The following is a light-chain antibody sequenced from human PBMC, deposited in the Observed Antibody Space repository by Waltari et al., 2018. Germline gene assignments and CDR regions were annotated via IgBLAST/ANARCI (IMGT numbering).Light chain of an antibody. Sequence: QSALTQPASVSGSPGQSLTIPFTGTSRTIWGHNLFPWFQHHPGKVPQLVMYYVTKRPSGISDRFSGSKSGNTASLTISTLQADDEADYYCCSYSTSGSWMFGGGTKVTVL. J-gene: IGLJ3*02. CDR1: SRTIWGHNL. CDR2: YVT. V-gene: IGLV2-23*02. CDR3: CSYSTSGSWM.